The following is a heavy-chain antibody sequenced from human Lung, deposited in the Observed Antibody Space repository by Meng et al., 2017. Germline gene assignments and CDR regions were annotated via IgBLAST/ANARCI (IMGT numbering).Heavy chain of an antibody. V-gene: IGHV3-33*01. CDR3: ARGGHIVVVTAIQGGAMDV. J-gene: IGHJ6*02. CDR2: IWYDGSNK. Sequence: GGSLRLSCAASGFTFSSYGMHWVRQAPGKGLEWVAVIWYDGSNKYYADSVKGRFTISRDNSKNTLYLKMNSLRAEDTAVYYCARGGHIVVVTAIQGGAMDVWGQGTTVTVSS. CDR1: GFTFSSYG. D-gene: IGHD2-21*02.